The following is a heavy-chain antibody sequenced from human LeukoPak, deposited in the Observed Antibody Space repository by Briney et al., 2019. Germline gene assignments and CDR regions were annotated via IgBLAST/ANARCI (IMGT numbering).Heavy chain of an antibody. Sequence: GGSLRLSCTASGFSFGTYGMSWVRQAPGKGLEWVSAISGSGGTTYYADSVKGRFTISRDNAKNSLFLQMNSLRAEDTAVYYCARVLRYCSGGNCYSGGLGYMDVWGKGTTVTISS. J-gene: IGHJ6*03. CDR3: ARVLRYCSGGNCYSGGLGYMDV. D-gene: IGHD2-15*01. CDR2: ISGSGGTT. V-gene: IGHV3-23*01. CDR1: GFSFGTYG.